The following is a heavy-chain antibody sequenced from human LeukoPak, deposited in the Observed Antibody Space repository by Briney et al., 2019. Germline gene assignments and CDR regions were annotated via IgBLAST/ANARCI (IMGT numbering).Heavy chain of an antibody. CDR1: GGSVSDYY. J-gene: IGHJ4*02. CDR2: IYHTGST. CDR3: ARVTEWNDFDY. Sequence: SETLSLTCTISGGSVSDYYWSWIRQSPGKGLEWIGYIYHTGSTSYSPSLKSRVTISADTSQNQFSLKLSSVTAADTAVYYCARVTEWNDFDYWGQGTLVTVSS. D-gene: IGHD1-1*01. V-gene: IGHV4-59*02.